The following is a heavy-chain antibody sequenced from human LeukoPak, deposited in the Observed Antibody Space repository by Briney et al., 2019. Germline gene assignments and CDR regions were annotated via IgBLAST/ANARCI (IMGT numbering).Heavy chain of an antibody. J-gene: IGHJ4*02. CDR2: IYPGDSDT. V-gene: IGHV5-51*01. CDR1: GYSFTNYW. Sequence: GESLKISCKGSGYSFTNYWIGWVRQMPGKGLEWMGIIYPGDSDTRYSPSFQGRITISADKSISTAYLQWSSLKASDTAMYYCARLIAARSKSPTLDYWGQGTLVTVSS. D-gene: IGHD6-6*01. CDR3: ARLIAARSKSPTLDY.